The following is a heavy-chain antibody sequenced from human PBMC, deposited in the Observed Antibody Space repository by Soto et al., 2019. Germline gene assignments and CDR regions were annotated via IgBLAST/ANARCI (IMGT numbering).Heavy chain of an antibody. CDR1: GFTFTTSA. CDR3: ARHQVSGVWEIDL. Sequence: QLQLVESGGGVVQPGRSLRLSCAASGFTFTTSAMHWVRQAPGKGLEWVAVISYDGGNKYYGDSVKGRFTISRDNSKSTLYLQMNSLRAGDTAVYYCARHQVSGVWEIDLWGQGTLVTVSS. J-gene: IGHJ5*02. CDR2: ISYDGGNK. V-gene: IGHV3-30-3*01. D-gene: IGHD1-26*01.